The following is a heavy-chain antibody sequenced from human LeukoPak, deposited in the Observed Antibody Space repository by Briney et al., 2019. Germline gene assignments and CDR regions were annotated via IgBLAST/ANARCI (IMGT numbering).Heavy chain of an antibody. Sequence: SEALSLTCTVSGGSTNGYYWSWIRQSPGKGLEWIGFVAYSGSTNYNPSHKSRVTISLDTSKNQFSLKLSSVTAADTAVYYCARTVSGYYFNAWGPGTLVTVSS. CDR2: VAYSGST. CDR1: GGSTNGYY. V-gene: IGHV4-59*01. CDR3: ARTVSGYYFNA. J-gene: IGHJ5*02. D-gene: IGHD5-12*01.